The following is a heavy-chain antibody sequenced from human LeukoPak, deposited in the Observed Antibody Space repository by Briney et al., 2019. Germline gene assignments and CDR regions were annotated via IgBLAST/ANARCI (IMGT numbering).Heavy chain of an antibody. D-gene: IGHD5-18*01. CDR2: ISGSGGST. V-gene: IGHV3-23*01. J-gene: IGHJ6*03. Sequence: PGGSLRLSCAASGFTFSSYGMSWVRQAPGKGLEWVSAISGSGGSTYYADSVKGRFTISRDNSKNTLYLQMNSLRAEDTAVYYCAKDSGDTAMAKYYYMDVWGKGTTVTISS. CDR1: GFTFSSYG. CDR3: AKDSGDTAMAKYYYMDV.